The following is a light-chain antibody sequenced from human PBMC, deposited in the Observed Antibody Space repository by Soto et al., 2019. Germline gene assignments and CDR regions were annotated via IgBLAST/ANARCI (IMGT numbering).Light chain of an antibody. CDR1: QHISTY. Sequence: DIQMTQSPSSLSASVGDRVNITCQASQHISTYLSWFQQKQGKDPELLIYDASNLVPGVPSRFIGSGSGTDFTFTISSLQPEDITTYYRQHYYDLPPTFGPGTKVDIK. V-gene: IGKV1-33*01. CDR2: DAS. J-gene: IGKJ3*01. CDR3: QHYYDLPPT.